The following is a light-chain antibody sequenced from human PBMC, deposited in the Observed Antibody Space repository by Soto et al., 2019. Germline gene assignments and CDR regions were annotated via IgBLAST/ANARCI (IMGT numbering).Light chain of an antibody. CDR1: QSISGW. V-gene: IGKV1-5*01. CDR2: DVS. CDR3: QQYNSYSWT. Sequence: DIRLTQSASTLSASVGDRVTITCGASQSISGWLAWYQQKQGKAPKLLIYDVSSLESGVPSRFSGSLYGTEFNLTISSLQTDDFATYYCQQYNSYSWTFGQGTKVDIK. J-gene: IGKJ1*01.